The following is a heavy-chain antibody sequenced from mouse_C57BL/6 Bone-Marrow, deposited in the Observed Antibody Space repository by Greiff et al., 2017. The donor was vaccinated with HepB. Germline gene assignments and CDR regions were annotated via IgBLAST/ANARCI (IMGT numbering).Heavy chain of an antibody. CDR2: IYPGDGDT. CDR1: GYAFSSYW. CDR3: AREVYDGYYEFAY. V-gene: IGHV1-80*01. Sequence: QVQLQQSGAELVKPGASVKISCKASGYAFSSYWMNWVKQRPGKGLEWIGQIYPGDGDTNYNGKFKGKATLTADKSSSTAYMQLSRLPSEDSAVYFCAREVYDGYYEFAYWGQGTLVTVSA. D-gene: IGHD2-3*01. J-gene: IGHJ3*01.